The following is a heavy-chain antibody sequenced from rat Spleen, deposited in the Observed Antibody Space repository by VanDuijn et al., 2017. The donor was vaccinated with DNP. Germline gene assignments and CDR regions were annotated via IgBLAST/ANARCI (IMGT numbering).Heavy chain of an antibody. CDR3: LKHLDA. J-gene: IGHJ4*01. CDR1: GFSFSNYD. V-gene: IGHV5S13*01. CDR2: ISPSGGDT. Sequence: EVQLVESGGGLVQPGRSLKLSCAASGFSFSNYDMSWVRQAPTKGLEWVASISPSGGDTNYRDSVKGRFTISRDNAENTVYLQMNSLRSEDTATYYCLKHLDAWGQGTSVTVSS.